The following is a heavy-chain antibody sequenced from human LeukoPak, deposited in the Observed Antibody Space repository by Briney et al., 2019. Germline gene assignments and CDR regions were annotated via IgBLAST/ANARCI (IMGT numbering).Heavy chain of an antibody. CDR2: INPNSGDT. J-gene: IGHJ3*02. CDR1: GYTFTGYY. CDR3: ARMHGSGTYNWDAFDI. V-gene: IGHV1-2*02. D-gene: IGHD1-26*01. Sequence: ASVKVSCKASGYTFTGYYMHWVRQAPGQGLEWMGWINPNSGDTSSAQKFQGRVTMTGDTSISTAYMELNKLRSDDTAVYYCARMHGSGTYNWDAFDIWGQGTMVTVSS.